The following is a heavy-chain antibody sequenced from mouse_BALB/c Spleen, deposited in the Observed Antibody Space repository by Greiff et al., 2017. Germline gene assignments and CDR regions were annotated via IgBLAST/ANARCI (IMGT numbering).Heavy chain of an antibody. V-gene: IGHV7-3*02. Sequence: EVQVVESGGGLVQPGGSLRLSCATSGFTFTDYYMSWVRQPPGKALEWLGFIRNKANGYTTEYSASVKGRFTISRDNSQSILYLQMNTLRAEDSATYYCARNSYYYYAMDYWGQGTSVTVSS. D-gene: IGHD5-2*01. CDR2: IRNKANGYTT. J-gene: IGHJ4*01. CDR1: GFTFTDYY. CDR3: ARNSYYYYAMDY.